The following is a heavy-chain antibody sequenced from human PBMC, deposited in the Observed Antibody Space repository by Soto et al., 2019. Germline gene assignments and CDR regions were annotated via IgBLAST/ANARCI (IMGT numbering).Heavy chain of an antibody. CDR2: INAGNGNT. Sequence: APVKVSCKASGYTPTIYAMHWGRQAPGQRLEWMGWINAGNGNTKYSQKFQGRVTITRDTSASTAYMELSSLRSEDTAVYYCARSIVVVTALDYWGQGTLVTV. V-gene: IGHV1-3*01. D-gene: IGHD2-21*02. CDR1: GYTPTIYA. J-gene: IGHJ4*02. CDR3: ARSIVVVTALDY.